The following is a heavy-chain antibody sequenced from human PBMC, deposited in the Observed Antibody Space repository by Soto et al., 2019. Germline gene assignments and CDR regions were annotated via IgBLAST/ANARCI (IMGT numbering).Heavy chain of an antibody. CDR2: ISSSSSYK. D-gene: IGHD6-13*01. Sequence: GGSLRLSCAASGFTFSDYYMSWIRQAPGKGLEWVSYISSSSSYKNYADSVKGRFTISRDNAKNSLYLQMNSLRAEDTAVYYCARTIAAAGGRRYFDLWGRGTLVTVSS. J-gene: IGHJ2*01. CDR3: ARTIAAAGGRRYFDL. V-gene: IGHV3-11*03. CDR1: GFTFSDYY.